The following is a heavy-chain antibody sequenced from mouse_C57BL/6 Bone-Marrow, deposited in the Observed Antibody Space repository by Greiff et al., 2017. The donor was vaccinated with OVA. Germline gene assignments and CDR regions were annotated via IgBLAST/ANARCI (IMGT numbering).Heavy chain of an antibody. Sequence: EVMLVESGGDLVKPGGSLKLSCAASGFTFSSYGMSWVRQTPDKRLEWVATISSGGSYTYYPDSVKGRLTISRDNAKNTLYLQMSSLKSEDTAMYYCARHVITTVPFAYWGQGTLVTVSA. CDR3: ARHVITTVPFAY. J-gene: IGHJ3*01. V-gene: IGHV5-6*01. CDR2: ISSGGSYT. CDR1: GFTFSSYG. D-gene: IGHD1-1*01.